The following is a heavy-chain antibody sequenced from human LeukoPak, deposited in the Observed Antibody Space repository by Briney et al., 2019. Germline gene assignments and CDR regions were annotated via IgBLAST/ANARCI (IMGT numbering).Heavy chain of an antibody. Sequence: PGGSLRLSCAASGFTFSAYSLRWVRQAPGEGLEWLSYISSTGSTIYYAGSVKGRFTISRDNAKNSLYLQMNSLRAEDTAVYYCVGSKAPFFYFDYWGQGILVTVSS. CDR3: VGSKAPFFYFDY. CDR2: ISSTGSTI. J-gene: IGHJ4*02. CDR1: GFTFSAYS. D-gene: IGHD2/OR15-2a*01. V-gene: IGHV3-48*01.